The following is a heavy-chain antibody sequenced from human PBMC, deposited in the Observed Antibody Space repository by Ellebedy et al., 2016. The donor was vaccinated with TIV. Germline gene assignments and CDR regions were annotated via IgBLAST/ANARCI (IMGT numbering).Heavy chain of an antibody. D-gene: IGHD2-15*01. CDR1: GYSFTSHW. CDR2: IYPGDSDT. CDR3: ANTRFCSGGSCYFDF. J-gene: IGHJ4*02. Sequence: GESLKISCKGSGYSFTSHWIGWVRQMPGKGLEWMGIIYPGDSDTRYNPSFQGQVTISADKSISTAYLHWSSLKASDTAMYYCANTRFCSGGSCYFDFWGQGTLVTVSS. V-gene: IGHV5-51*01.